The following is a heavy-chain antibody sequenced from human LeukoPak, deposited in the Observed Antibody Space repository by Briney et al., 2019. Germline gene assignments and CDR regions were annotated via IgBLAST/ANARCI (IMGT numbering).Heavy chain of an antibody. V-gene: IGHV4-59*01. J-gene: IGHJ5*02. CDR2: IYYSGST. CDR3: ARVGSRSSGWYNWFDP. D-gene: IGHD6-19*01. CDR1: GGSISSYY. Sequence: SETLSLTCTVSGGSISSYYWSWIRQPPGKGLEWIGYIYYSGSTNYNPSLKSRVTISVDTSKNRFSLKLSSVTAADTAVYYCARVGSRSSGWYNWFDPWGQGTLVTVSS.